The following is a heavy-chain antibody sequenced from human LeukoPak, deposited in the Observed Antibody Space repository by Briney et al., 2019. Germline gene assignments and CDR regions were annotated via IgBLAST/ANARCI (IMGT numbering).Heavy chain of an antibody. CDR2: IYYSGST. D-gene: IGHD2-2*01. J-gene: IGHJ4*02. V-gene: IGHV4-59*08. CDR1: GGSISSYY. CDR3: ARSPLGYQLPSYYFDY. Sequence: PSETLSLTCTVSGGSISSYYWSWIRQPPGKGLEWIGYIYYSGSTNYNPSLKSRVTISVDTSKNQFSLKLSSVTAADTAVYYCARSPLGYQLPSYYFDYWGQGTLVTVSS.